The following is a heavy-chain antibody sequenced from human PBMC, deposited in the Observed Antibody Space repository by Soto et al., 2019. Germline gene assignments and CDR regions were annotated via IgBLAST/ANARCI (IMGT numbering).Heavy chain of an antibody. CDR1: GGSVSSGSYY. Sequence: QVQLQESGPGLVKPSETLSLTCTVSGGSVSSGSYYWSWIRQPPGKGLEWIGYIYHSGSTYYNPSLKSRVTISVDRSKNQFSLKLSSVTAADTAVYYCARVGAPPHFLFFDYWGQGTLVTVSS. CDR2: IYHSGST. D-gene: IGHD1-26*01. J-gene: IGHJ4*02. V-gene: IGHV4-61*01. CDR3: ARVGAPPHFLFFDY.